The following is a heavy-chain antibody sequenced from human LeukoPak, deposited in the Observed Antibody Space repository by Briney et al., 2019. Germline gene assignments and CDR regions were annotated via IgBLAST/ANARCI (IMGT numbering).Heavy chain of an antibody. J-gene: IGHJ3*02. CDR3: AIVRSGYPSLDALDI. CDR2: ISGSGANT. D-gene: IGHD3-22*01. Sequence: QPGGSLRLHCPASGYTYSCHARIRLRQAPGEGLEWVSAISGSGANTYYADSVKGRFAASRDHSKDTLYLQMRSLRAEDTAVYYCAIVRSGYPSLDALDI. V-gene: IGHV3-23*01. CDR1: GYTYSCHA.